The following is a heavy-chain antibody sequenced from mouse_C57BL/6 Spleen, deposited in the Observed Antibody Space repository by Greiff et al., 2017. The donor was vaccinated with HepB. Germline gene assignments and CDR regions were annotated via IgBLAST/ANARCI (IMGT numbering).Heavy chain of an antibody. CDR3: ARRLTTVEGSWYFDV. D-gene: IGHD1-1*01. J-gene: IGHJ1*03. CDR1: GFTFSDYG. CDR2: ISSGSSTI. Sequence: VQGVESGGGLVKPGGSLKLSCAASGFTFSDYGMHWVRQAPEKGLEWVAYISSGSSTIYYADTVKGRFTISRDNAKNTLFPQMNSLRSEDTAMDYCARRLTTVEGSWYFDVWGTGTTVTVSS. V-gene: IGHV5-17*01.